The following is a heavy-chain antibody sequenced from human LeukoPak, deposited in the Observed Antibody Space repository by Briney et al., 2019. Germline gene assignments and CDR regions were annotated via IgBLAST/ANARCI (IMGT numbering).Heavy chain of an antibody. CDR2: IHYSGST. CDR1: GGSISSYY. V-gene: IGHV4-59*01. Sequence: PSETLSLTCTVSGGSISSYYWSWIRQPPGKGLEWIGYIHYSGSTNYNPSLKSRVTISVDTSKNQFSLKLSSVTAADTAVYYCARDRRYCTNGVCYYYYYYMDVWGKGTTVTVSS. D-gene: IGHD2-8*01. CDR3: ARDRRYCTNGVCYYYYYYMDV. J-gene: IGHJ6*03.